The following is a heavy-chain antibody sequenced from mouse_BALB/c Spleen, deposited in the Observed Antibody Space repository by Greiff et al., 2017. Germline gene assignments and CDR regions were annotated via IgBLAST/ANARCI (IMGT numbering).Heavy chain of an antibody. Sequence: VQLQQPGAELVRPGASVKLSCKASGYTFTSYWINWVKQRPGQGLEWIGNIYPSDSYTNYNQKFKDKATLTVDKSSSTAYMQLSSLASEDSALYYCAIYDGYSFAYWGQGTLVTVSA. J-gene: IGHJ3*01. CDR3: AIYDGYSFAY. CDR2: IYPSDSYT. D-gene: IGHD2-3*01. V-gene: IGHV1-69*02. CDR1: GYTFTSYW.